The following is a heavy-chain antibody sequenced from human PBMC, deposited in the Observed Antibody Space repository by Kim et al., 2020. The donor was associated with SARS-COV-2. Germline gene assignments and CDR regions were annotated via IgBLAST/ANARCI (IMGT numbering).Heavy chain of an antibody. Sequence: GGSLRLSCAASGFTFSSYGMHWVRQAPGKGLEWVAVISYDGSNKYYADSVKGRFTISRDNSKNTLYLQMNSLRAEDTAVYYCAKDSQLYCGGDCYPGYWGQGTLVTVSS. CDR3: AKDSQLYCGGDCYPGY. CDR1: GFTFSSYG. V-gene: IGHV3-30*18. J-gene: IGHJ4*02. CDR2: ISYDGSNK. D-gene: IGHD2-21*02.